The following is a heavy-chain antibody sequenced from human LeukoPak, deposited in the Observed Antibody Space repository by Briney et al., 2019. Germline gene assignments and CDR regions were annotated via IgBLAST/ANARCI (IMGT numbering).Heavy chain of an antibody. V-gene: IGHV3-74*01. Sequence: QSGGPLRLSCAASGFTLSSYWIHWVRQAPGEGLVWVSRINPDGSRTDYADSVKGRFTISRDNTKNTVDLQMNSLRAEDTAVYYCARDFEAPSNCWGQGTLVTVSS. CDR3: ARDFEAPSNC. D-gene: IGHD3-9*01. CDR1: GFTLSSYW. CDR2: INPDGSRT. J-gene: IGHJ4*02.